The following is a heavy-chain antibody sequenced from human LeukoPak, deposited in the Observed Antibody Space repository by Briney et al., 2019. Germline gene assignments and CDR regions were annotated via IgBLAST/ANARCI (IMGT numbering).Heavy chain of an antibody. V-gene: IGHV3-21*01. D-gene: IGHD3-10*02. CDR1: GFTFSSYS. CDR2: ISSSSSYI. J-gene: IGHJ6*04. Sequence: GGSLRLSCAAFGFTFSSYSMNWVRQAPGKGLEWVSSISSSSSYIYYADSVKGRFTISRDNAKSSLYLQMNSLRAEDTAVYYCAELGITMIGGVWGKGTTVTISS. CDR3: AELGITMIGGV.